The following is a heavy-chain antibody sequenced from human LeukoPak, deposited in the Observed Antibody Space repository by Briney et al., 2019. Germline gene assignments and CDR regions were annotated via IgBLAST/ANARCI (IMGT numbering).Heavy chain of an antibody. CDR1: GFTFSSYR. CDR3: ARDDYYGSGSYDY. CDR2: ISSSSSYI. V-gene: IGHV3-21*01. Sequence: GGSLRLSCAASGFTFSSYRMNWVRQAPEKGLEWVSSISSSSSYIYYADSVKGRFTISRDNAKNSLHLQMNSLRAEDTAVYYCARDDYYGSGSYDYWGQGTLVTVSS. D-gene: IGHD3-10*01. J-gene: IGHJ4*02.